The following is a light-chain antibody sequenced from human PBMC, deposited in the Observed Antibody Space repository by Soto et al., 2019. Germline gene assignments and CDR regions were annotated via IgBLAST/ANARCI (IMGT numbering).Light chain of an antibody. V-gene: IGLV2-14*01. CDR3: TSYSSSDIFYV. Sequence: QSVQTQPASVSGSPGQSITISCTGTSSDIGGYYYVSWYQHHPGKAPKLLIYQVTNRPSRVSNRFSGSKSGNTASLTISGLHADDEADYYCTSYSSSDIFYVFGTGTKLTVL. CDR2: QVT. CDR1: SSDIGGYYY. J-gene: IGLJ1*01.